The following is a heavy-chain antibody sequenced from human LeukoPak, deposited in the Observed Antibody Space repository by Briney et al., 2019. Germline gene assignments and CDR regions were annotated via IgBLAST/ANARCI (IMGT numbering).Heavy chain of an antibody. V-gene: IGHV4-39*01. CDR3: ARQGSGNYLSPVNH. CDR1: GGSISSSSYY. D-gene: IGHD1-26*01. CDR2: IYYSGST. J-gene: IGHJ5*02. Sequence: SETLSLTCTVSGGSISSSSYYWAWIRQPPGKGLEWIGTIYYSGSTYYNPSLKSRVTISVDPSKHQFSLKLSSVTAADTAVYYCARQGSGNYLSPVNHWGQGTLVTVSS.